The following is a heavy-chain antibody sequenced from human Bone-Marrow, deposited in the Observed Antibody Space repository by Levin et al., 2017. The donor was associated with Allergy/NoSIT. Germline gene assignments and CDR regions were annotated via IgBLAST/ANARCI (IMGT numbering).Heavy chain of an antibody. CDR2: LSFDGSSA. D-gene: IGHD3-3*01. CDR3: ARDGAGYSFWSGYTQIDY. J-gene: IGHJ4*02. CDR1: GFTFSTSP. Sequence: RAGGSLRLSCAASGFTFSTSPMHWVRQAPGKGLEWLAVLSFDGSSAYYTDSVMGRFTVSRDNSKNTVFLQLNSLRTEDTAIYYCARDGAGYSFWSGYTQIDYWGQGTLVTVSS. V-gene: IGHV3-30-3*01.